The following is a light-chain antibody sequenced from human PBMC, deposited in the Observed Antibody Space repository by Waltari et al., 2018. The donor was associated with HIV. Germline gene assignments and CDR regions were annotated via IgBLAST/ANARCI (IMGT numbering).Light chain of an antibody. CDR3: QQSYITPWT. CDR1: QTINTF. J-gene: IGKJ1*01. V-gene: IGKV1-39*01. Sequence: DIQMTQSPSSLSASVGDRVTITCRASQTINTFLNWYQQQPGKAPKVLIYDSTSLERGVPGRFRGSGSGTDFTLDSIGLEAEDFATYFCQQSYITPWTFGQGTKIEI. CDR2: DST.